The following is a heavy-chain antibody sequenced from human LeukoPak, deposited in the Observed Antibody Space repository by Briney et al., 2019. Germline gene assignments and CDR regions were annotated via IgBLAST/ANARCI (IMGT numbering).Heavy chain of an antibody. CDR3: AKKYGYCSGGSCYIDY. V-gene: IGHV3-23*01. D-gene: IGHD2-15*01. CDR1: GFTFSSYA. Sequence: GGSLRLSCAASGFTFSSYAMSWVRQAPGKGLEWVSAISGSGGSTYYADSVKGRFTISRDNSKNTLYLQMNSLRAEGTAVYYCAKKYGYCSGGSCYIDYWGQGTLVTVSS. J-gene: IGHJ4*02. CDR2: ISGSGGST.